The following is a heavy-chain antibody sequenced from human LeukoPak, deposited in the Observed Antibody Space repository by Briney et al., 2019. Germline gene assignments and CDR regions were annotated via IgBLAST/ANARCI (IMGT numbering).Heavy chain of an antibody. Sequence: SETLSLTCAVYGGSFSGYYWSWIRQPPGKGLEWIGEINHSGSTNHNPSLKSRVTISVDTSKNQFSLKLSSVTAADTAVYYCARGLRRWIAVAGLYFDYWGQGTLVTVSS. CDR2: INHSGST. D-gene: IGHD6-19*01. J-gene: IGHJ4*02. CDR1: GGSFSGYY. V-gene: IGHV4-34*01. CDR3: ARGLRRWIAVAGLYFDY.